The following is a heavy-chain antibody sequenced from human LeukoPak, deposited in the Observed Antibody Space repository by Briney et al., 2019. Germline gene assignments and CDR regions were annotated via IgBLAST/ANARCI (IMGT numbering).Heavy chain of an antibody. CDR1: RFTFSSYS. Sequence: PGGSLRLPCAASRFTFSSYSMNWVRQAPGKGLEWVSYISSSSSSIYYADSVKGRFTISRDNAKNSLYLQMNSLRAEDTAVYYCVRQLVSWGRGTLVTVSS. V-gene: IGHV3-48*01. CDR3: VRQLVS. D-gene: IGHD3-10*01. CDR2: ISSSSSSI. J-gene: IGHJ5*02.